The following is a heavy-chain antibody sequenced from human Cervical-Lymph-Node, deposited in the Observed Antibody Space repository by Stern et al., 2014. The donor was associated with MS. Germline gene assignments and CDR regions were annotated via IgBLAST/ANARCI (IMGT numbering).Heavy chain of an antibody. CDR2: ISADSGTT. CDR3: ARDKMHALDY. Sequence: VQLAESGTEVKKPGASLIVSCKASGYTFISYGISWVRQAPGQGLEWVGWISADSGTTKYAQKFRDRITLTRDTSTGTAYMELRTLRYEDTAVYYCARDKMHALDYWGQGTLVSVSS. CDR1: GYTFISYG. V-gene: IGHV1-18*01. D-gene: IGHD2-8*01. J-gene: IGHJ4*02.